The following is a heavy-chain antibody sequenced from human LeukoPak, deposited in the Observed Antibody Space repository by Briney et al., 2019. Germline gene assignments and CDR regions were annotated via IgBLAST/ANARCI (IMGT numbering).Heavy chain of an antibody. J-gene: IGHJ4*02. CDR3: AKDYNAFDF. CDR2: ISGSGSRT. V-gene: IGHV3-23*01. D-gene: IGHD1-1*01. Sequence: GGSLRLSCETSGFTFSHYAMSWVRQTPGKGLEWVSAISGSGSRTYYADSVKARFTVSRDNSKNILYLQMHSLTVEDTAIYFCAKDYNAFDFWGQGTLVTVSS. CDR1: GFTFSHYA.